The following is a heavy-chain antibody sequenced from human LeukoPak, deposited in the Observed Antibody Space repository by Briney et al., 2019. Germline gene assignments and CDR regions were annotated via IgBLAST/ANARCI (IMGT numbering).Heavy chain of an antibody. CDR2: ISSSGSTI. CDR1: GFTFSDYY. Sequence: PGGAPRLSCAASGFTFSDYYMSWIRQGPGEGAGGVSYISSSGSTIYYADSVKGRFTISRDNSKNTLYLQMDSLRAEDTAVYYCAKDGYGGYSYASYWGQGTLVTVSP. V-gene: IGHV3-11*04. CDR3: AKDGYGGYSYASY. D-gene: IGHD5-18*01. J-gene: IGHJ4*02.